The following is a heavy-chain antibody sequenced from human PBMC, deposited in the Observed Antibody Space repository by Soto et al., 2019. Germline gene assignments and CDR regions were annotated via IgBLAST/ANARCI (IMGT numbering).Heavy chain of an antibody. CDR2: MNPNSGNT. CDR3: ARGLRGGWELLSKGNWFDP. Sequence: GASVMVSCKASGYTFASYDINWVREDTGQGLEWVGWMNPNSGNTGYAQKFQGRVTMTRNTSISTAYMELSSLRSEDTAVYYCARGLRGGWELLSKGNWFDPWGQGTLVTVSS. V-gene: IGHV1-8*01. D-gene: IGHD1-26*01. CDR1: GYTFASYD. J-gene: IGHJ5*02.